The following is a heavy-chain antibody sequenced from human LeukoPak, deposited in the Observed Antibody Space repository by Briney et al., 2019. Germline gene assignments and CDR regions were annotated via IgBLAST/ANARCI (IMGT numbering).Heavy chain of an antibody. CDR2: IYYSGST. CDR1: GGSISGHY. CDR3: ARDKYYMDV. Sequence: PSETLSLTCTVSGGSISGHYWSWIRQPPGKGLEWIGYIYYSGSTNYNPSLKSRVTISVDTSKNQFSLKLSSVTAADTAVYYCARDKYYMDVWGKGTTVTVSS. J-gene: IGHJ6*03. V-gene: IGHV4-59*11.